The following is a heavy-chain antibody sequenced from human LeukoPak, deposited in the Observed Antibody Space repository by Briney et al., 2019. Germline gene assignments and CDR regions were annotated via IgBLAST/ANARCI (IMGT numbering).Heavy chain of an antibody. CDR1: GFTFSSYS. Sequence: GGSLRLSCAASGFTFSSYSMNWDRQAPGKGLEWVSSISSSSSYIYYADSVKGRFTISRDNAKNSLYLQMNSLRAEDTAVYYCARDPGSYKDYWGQGTLVTVSS. CDR2: ISSSSSYI. J-gene: IGHJ4*02. D-gene: IGHD1-26*01. CDR3: ARDPGSYKDY. V-gene: IGHV3-21*01.